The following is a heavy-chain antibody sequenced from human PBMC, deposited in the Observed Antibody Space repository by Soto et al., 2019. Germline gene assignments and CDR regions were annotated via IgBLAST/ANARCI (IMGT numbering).Heavy chain of an antibody. D-gene: IGHD3-3*01. CDR3: ARWTIFGVVTTYYYGMDV. CDR1: GGSFSGYY. V-gene: IGHV4-34*01. J-gene: IGHJ6*02. CDR2: INHSGST. Sequence: QVQLQQWGAGLLKPSETLSLTCAVYGGSFSGYYWSWIRQPPGKGLEWIGEINHSGSTNYNPSLKSRVTISVDTSKNQFSLKLSSVTAADTAVYYCARWTIFGVVTTYYYGMDVWGQGTTVTVSS.